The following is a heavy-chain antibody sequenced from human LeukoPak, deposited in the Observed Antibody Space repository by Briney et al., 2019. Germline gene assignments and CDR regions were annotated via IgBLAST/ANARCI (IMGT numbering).Heavy chain of an antibody. CDR1: GFTFSSYA. J-gene: IGHJ4*02. Sequence: PGGSLRLSCAASGFTFSSYAMSRVRQAPGKGLEWVSAISGSGGSTYYADSVKGRFTISRDNSKNTLYLQMNSLGAEDTAVYYCAKDPAKWELGRLLYTDYWGQGTLVTVSS. CDR3: AKDPAKWELGRLLYTDY. V-gene: IGHV3-23*01. CDR2: ISGSGGST. D-gene: IGHD1-26*01.